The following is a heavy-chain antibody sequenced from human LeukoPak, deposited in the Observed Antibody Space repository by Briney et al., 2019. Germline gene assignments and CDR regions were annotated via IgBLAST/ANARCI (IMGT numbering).Heavy chain of an antibody. J-gene: IGHJ6*02. V-gene: IGHV3-23*01. CDR1: GFSFSTYA. CDR2: ISGSGGST. CDR3: AKGGEGSSGWSGYYGMDV. D-gene: IGHD6-19*01. Sequence: GGSLRLSCAASGFSFSTYAMNWVRQAPGKGLEWVSSISGSGGSTYYADSVKGRFTISRDNSKKTLDLQMNSLRADDTAVYYCAKGGEGSSGWSGYYGMDVWGQGTTVTVSS.